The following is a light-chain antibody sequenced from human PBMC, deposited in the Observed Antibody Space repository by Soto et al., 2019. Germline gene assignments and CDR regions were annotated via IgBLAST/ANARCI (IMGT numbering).Light chain of an antibody. Sequence: MLSPSPGTLSLSPGQTAPLSCSASQRVRGSNLAWYQQNPGQAPRVLLYGASSRATGIADRFSGSGTGTEFTLTLSILRPENVAVSSCQHYEVQTSQTFGQGTKVDI. V-gene: IGKV3-20*01. J-gene: IGKJ1*01. CDR1: QRVRGSN. CDR3: QHYEVQTSQT. CDR2: GAS.